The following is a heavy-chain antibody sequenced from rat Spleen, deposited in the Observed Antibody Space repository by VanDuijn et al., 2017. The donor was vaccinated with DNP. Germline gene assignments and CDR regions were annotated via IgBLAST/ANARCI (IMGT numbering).Heavy chain of an antibody. CDR3: AKPASYGGYWFAY. Sequence: EVQVVESGGGLVQPGRSLKLSCAASGFTFSNYGMAWVRQAPKRGLEWITTIHSDGSSTYYRDSVKGRFTISRDNAKSVLYLQMDSLRSEDTATYYCAKPASYGGYWFAYWGQGTLVTVSS. J-gene: IGHJ3*01. CDR2: IHSDGSST. V-gene: IGHV5-29*01. CDR1: GFTFSNYG. D-gene: IGHD1-11*01.